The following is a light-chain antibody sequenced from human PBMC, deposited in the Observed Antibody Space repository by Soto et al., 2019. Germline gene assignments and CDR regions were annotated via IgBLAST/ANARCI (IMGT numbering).Light chain of an antibody. CDR3: QQYNDWPLT. CDR2: GAF. V-gene: IGKV3-15*01. Sequence: EIVMTQSPVTLSVSQGERVTLSGRASQSVSSNLAWYQQKPGQAPSLLIYGAFTRATGIPARFSGTGSGTEFTLTISSLQSEDFALYSCQQYNDWPLTFAQGTKVDIK. J-gene: IGKJ1*01. CDR1: QSVSSN.